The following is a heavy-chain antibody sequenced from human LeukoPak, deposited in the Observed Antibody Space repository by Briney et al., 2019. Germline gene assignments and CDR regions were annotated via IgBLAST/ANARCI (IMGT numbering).Heavy chain of an antibody. Sequence: LWASVKVSCKASGYTFTSYDINWVRQATGQGLEWMGWMNPNSGYTGYAQKFQGRATITRNTSISTAYMELSGLRSEDTAVYYCARGVGGRTIAPRQGRIYYMDVWATGTTVTVSS. CDR3: ARGVGGRTIAPRQGRIYYMDV. CDR1: GYTFTSYD. CDR2: MNPNSGYT. V-gene: IGHV1-8*03. D-gene: IGHD6-6*01. J-gene: IGHJ6*03.